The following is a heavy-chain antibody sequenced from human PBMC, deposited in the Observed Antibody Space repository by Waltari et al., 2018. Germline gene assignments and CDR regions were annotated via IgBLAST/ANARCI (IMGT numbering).Heavy chain of an antibody. CDR2: INTNTGNP. Sequence: QVQLVQSGSELKKPGASVKVSCKASGYTFTSYAMNWVRQAPGQGLEWMGWINTNTGNPTEAKGFTGRFGVSLDTSVRTADLQISSLKAEDTAVYYCARDREGCSGGSCYSVIGAFDIWGQGTMVTVSS. CDR1: GYTFTSYA. CDR3: ARDREGCSGGSCYSVIGAFDI. V-gene: IGHV7-4-1*02. J-gene: IGHJ3*02. D-gene: IGHD2-15*01.